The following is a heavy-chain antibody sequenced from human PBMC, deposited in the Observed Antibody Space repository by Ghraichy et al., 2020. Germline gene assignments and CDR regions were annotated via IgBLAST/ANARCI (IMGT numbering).Heavy chain of an antibody. Sequence: LRLPCAVSGGSISSDSNYWSWIREPAGKGLEWVGRIYPHGNTNYNPSLKSRVSISIDTSKNQFSLKLSSVTAADTAVYYCASVRSSTNNDAFDIWGQGTMVTVSS. D-gene: IGHD2-2*01. J-gene: IGHJ3*02. CDR1: GGSISSDSNY. CDR3: ASVRSSTNNDAFDI. V-gene: IGHV4-61*02. CDR2: IYPHGNT.